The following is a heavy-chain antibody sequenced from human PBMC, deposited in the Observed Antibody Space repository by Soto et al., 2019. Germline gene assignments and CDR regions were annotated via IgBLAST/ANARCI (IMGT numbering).Heavy chain of an antibody. V-gene: IGHV3-74*01. CDR2: IDGVGTGT. J-gene: IGHJ4*02. CDR1: GFTFTNYW. Sequence: VVSRRLSGAAAGFTFTNYWMHWVSQVPGKGLVWVSRIDGVGTGTSYSDSVRGRFTISRDNAENTLYLQMNSLRAEDTAVYYCTPVFEYWGQGTPVTVSS. CDR3: TPVFEY.